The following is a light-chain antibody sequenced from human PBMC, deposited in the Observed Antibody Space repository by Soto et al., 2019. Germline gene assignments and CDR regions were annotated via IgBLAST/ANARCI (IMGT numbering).Light chain of an antibody. J-gene: IGLJ2*01. CDR1: TGEVTSGYF. CDR3: LLYLSGHVRL. V-gene: IGLV7-43*01. Sequence: QAVVTQEPSLTVSPGGTVTLTCASSTGEVTSGYFPNWIQQKPGQAPRSLIYNTNNKHSWTPARFSGSLLGGKATLTLSGVQPEDEAEYYCLLYLSGHVRLIGGGPKLTVL. CDR2: NTN.